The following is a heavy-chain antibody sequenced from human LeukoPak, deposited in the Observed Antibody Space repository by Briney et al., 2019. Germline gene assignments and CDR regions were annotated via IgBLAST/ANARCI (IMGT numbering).Heavy chain of an antibody. CDR2: IYYSGST. V-gene: IGHV4-59*01. D-gene: IGHD3-10*01. CDR3: ARLGSGSYRD. Sequence: KTSETLSLTCTVSGGSISSYYWSWTRQPPGKGLEWIGYIYYSGSTNYNPSLKSRVTISVDTSKNQFSLKLSSVTAADTAVYYCARLGSGSYRDWGQGTLVTVSS. J-gene: IGHJ4*02. CDR1: GGSISSYY.